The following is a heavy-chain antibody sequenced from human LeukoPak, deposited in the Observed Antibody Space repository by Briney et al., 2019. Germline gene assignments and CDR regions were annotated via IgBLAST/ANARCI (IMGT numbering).Heavy chain of an antibody. CDR2: IIPIFGTA. J-gene: IGHJ6*03. CDR1: GGTFSSYA. Sequence: SVKVSCKASGGTFSSYAISWVRQAPGQGLEWMGGIIPIFGTANYAQKFQGRVTITADKSTSTAYMELSSLRSEDTAVYYCVRGRLPRKSPLRLGWYYYYMDVWGKGTTVTISS. CDR3: VRGRLPRKSPLRLGWYYYYMDV. D-gene: IGHD3-16*01. V-gene: IGHV1-69*06.